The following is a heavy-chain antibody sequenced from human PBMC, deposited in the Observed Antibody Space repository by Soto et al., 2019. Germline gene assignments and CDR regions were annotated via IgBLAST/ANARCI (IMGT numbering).Heavy chain of an antibody. CDR2: INPNSGGT. V-gene: IGHV1-2*02. Sequence: ASVKVSCKASGYTFTGYYMHWVRQAPGQGLEWMGWINPNSGGTNYAQKFQGRVTMTRDTSISTAYMELSRLRSGDTAVYYCARVFPHYYDSSGYYQPDDAFDIWGQGTMVTVSS. CDR3: ARVFPHYYDSSGYYQPDDAFDI. J-gene: IGHJ3*02. D-gene: IGHD3-22*01. CDR1: GYTFTGYY.